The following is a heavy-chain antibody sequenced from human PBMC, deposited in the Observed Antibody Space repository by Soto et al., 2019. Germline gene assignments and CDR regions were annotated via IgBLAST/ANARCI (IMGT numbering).Heavy chain of an antibody. Sequence: SETLSLTCPVSGGSISSSSYYWGWIRQPPGKGLEWIGSIYYSGSTYYNPSLKSRVTISVDTSKNQFSLKLSSVTAADTAVYYCARPSGSYYHDAFDIWGQGTMVTVSS. V-gene: IGHV4-39*01. D-gene: IGHD1-26*01. CDR3: ARPSGSYYHDAFDI. CDR1: GGSISSSSYY. J-gene: IGHJ3*02. CDR2: IYYSGST.